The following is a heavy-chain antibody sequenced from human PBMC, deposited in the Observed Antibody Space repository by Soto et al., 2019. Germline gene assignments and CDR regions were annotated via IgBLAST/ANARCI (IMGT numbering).Heavy chain of an antibody. CDR2: ISSRGSSI. CDR3: ARSRCCGGTCYMGRGDGAFDI. CDR1: GFTFSDYY. V-gene: IGHV3-11*01. J-gene: IGHJ3*02. D-gene: IGHD2-15*01. Sequence: QVQLVESGGGLVKPGGSLRLSCAASGFTFSDYYMTWFRQAPGKGLEWVSYISSRGSSIYYADSVKGRFTIARDNTKNSLFLQMNSLRAEDTAVYYCARSRCCGGTCYMGRGDGAFDIWGQGTMVTVSS.